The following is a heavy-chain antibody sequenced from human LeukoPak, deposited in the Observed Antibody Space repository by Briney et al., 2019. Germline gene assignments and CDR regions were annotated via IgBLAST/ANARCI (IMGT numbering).Heavy chain of an antibody. V-gene: IGHV4-31*03. CDR3: VRGVRDTIGYYHFDS. CDR2: IYYTGII. D-gene: IGHD3-22*01. Sequence: SETLSLTCTVSGGSISSAGYFWNWLGQYPGKGLEWVGYIYYTGIIYYNPSLKSRVTISVDTSKNQFSLKLSSVTAADTAVFYCVRGVRDTIGYYHFDSWGQGTLVTVSS. CDR1: GGSISSAGYF. J-gene: IGHJ4*02.